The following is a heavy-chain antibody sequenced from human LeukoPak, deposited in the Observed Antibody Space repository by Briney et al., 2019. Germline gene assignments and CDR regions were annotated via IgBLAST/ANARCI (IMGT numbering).Heavy chain of an antibody. V-gene: IGHV3-15*01. CDR1: GFTFSNAW. J-gene: IGHJ4*02. CDR3: TTERELLFFDY. D-gene: IGHD1-26*01. CDR2: IKSKTDGGTT. Sequence: GGSLRLSCAASGFTFSNAWMSWVRQAPGKGLEWVGRIKSKTDGGTTDYAAPVKGRFTISRDDSKNTLYLQMNSLKTEDRAVYYCTTERELLFFDYWGQGTLVTVSS.